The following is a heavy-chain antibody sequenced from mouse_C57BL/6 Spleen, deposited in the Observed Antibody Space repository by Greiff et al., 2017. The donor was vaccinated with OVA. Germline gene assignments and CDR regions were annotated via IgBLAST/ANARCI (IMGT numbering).Heavy chain of an antibody. J-gene: IGHJ3*01. CDR2: ISYDGSN. V-gene: IGHV3-6*01. D-gene: IGHD1-1*01. CDR1: GYSITSGYY. CDR3: ASESSYSFAY. Sequence: VQLKESGPGLVKPSQSLSLTCSVTGYSITSGYYWNWIRQFPGNKLEWMGYISYDGSNNYNPSLKNRISITRDTSKNQFFLKLNSVTTEDTATYYCASESSYSFAYWGQGTLVTVSA.